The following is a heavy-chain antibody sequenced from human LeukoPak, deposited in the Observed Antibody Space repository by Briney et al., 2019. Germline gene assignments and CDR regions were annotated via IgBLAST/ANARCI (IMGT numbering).Heavy chain of an antibody. D-gene: IGHD4-11*01. J-gene: IGHJ4*02. CDR2: IYTSGSA. CDR1: GGSISSYY. V-gene: IGHV4-4*07. CDR3: SREEGDYSNKYFDY. Sequence: SETLSLTCTVSGGSISSYYWSWIRQPAGKGLEWIGRIYTSGSANYNPSLKSRVTMSVDTSKNQFSLKLSSVTAADTAVYYCSREEGDYSNKYFDYWGQGTLVTVSS.